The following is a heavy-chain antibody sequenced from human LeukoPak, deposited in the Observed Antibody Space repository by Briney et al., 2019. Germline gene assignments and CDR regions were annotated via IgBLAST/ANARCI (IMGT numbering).Heavy chain of an antibody. CDR2: IHHSVST. CDR1: GFTFSTYS. CDR3: ARLTDGGYYYMDV. Sequence: GSLRLSCAASGFTFSTYSMNWVRQAPGKGLEWIATIHHSVSTYYNPSLESRVTISVDTSKNQFSLKLSSVTAADTAIYYCARLTDGGYYYMDVWGKGTTVTVSS. J-gene: IGHJ6*03. V-gene: IGHV4-38-2*01.